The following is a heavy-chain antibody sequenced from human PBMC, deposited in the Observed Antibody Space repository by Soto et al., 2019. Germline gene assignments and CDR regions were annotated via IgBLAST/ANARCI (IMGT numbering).Heavy chain of an antibody. CDR1: GFTFSSYA. Sequence: EVQLLESGGGLVQPGGSLRLSCAASGFTFSSYAMSWVRQAPGKGLEWVSAISGSGGSTYYADSVKGRFSISRENAKNSLYLQMNSLRAGDTAVYYCARAPIDLYGDYVGYAMDVWGQGTTVTVSS. V-gene: IGHV3-23*01. CDR3: ARAPIDLYGDYVGYAMDV. J-gene: IGHJ6*02. D-gene: IGHD4-17*01. CDR2: ISGSGGST.